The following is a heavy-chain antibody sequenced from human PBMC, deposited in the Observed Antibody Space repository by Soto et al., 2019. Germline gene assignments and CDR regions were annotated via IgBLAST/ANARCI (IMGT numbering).Heavy chain of an antibody. CDR3: ARPDSSGNYYYYYYGMDV. CDR1: GFTFSSYS. CDR2: ISSSSSTI. V-gene: IGHV3-48*02. Sequence: GGSLRLSCAASGFTFSSYSMNWVRQAPGKGLEWVSYISSSSSTIYYADSVKGRFTISRDNAKNSLYLQMNSLRDEDTAVYYCARPDSSGNYYYYYYGMDVWGQGTTVTVSS. D-gene: IGHD3-22*01. J-gene: IGHJ6*02.